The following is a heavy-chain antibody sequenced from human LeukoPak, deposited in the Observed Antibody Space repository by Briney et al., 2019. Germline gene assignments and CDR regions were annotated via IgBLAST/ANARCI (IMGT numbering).Heavy chain of an antibody. D-gene: IGHD5-12*01. J-gene: IGHJ5*02. CDR2: IYYSGST. CDR1: GGSISSGDYY. Sequence: SQTLSLTCTVSGGSISSGDYYWSWIRQPPGKGLEWIGYIYYSGSTYYNPSLKSRVTISVDTSKNQFSLKLNSVTAADTAVYYCARVGGYSGYPTNWFDPWGQGTLVTVSS. V-gene: IGHV4-30-4*08. CDR3: ARVGGYSGYPTNWFDP.